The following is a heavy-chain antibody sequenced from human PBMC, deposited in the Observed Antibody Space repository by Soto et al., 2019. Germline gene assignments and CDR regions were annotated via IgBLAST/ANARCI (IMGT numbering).Heavy chain of an antibody. V-gene: IGHV3-43*01. J-gene: IGHJ4*02. Sequence: EVQLVVSGGLVVRPGGSLRLSCAGSGFTFDDHTMHWVRQAPGKGLEWVSLITWDAGSAFYADSVKGRFTISRDNAKNSLYLQMNSLRAEDTAVYYCARVRDYYDSSGYYFPLFDYWGQGTLVTVSS. CDR3: ARVRDYYDSSGYYFPLFDY. D-gene: IGHD3-22*01. CDR1: GFTFDDHT. CDR2: ITWDAGSA.